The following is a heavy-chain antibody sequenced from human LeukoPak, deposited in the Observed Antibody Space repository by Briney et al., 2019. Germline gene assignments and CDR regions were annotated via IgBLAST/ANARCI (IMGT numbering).Heavy chain of an antibody. Sequence: ASVKVSCKASGYTFTSYGISWVRQAPGQGLEWMGWISAYNGNTNYVQKLQGRVTMTTDTSTSTAYMELRSLRSDDTAVYYCARVTLAYCGGDCYFYDYWGQGTLVTVSS. V-gene: IGHV1-18*01. CDR2: ISAYNGNT. D-gene: IGHD2-21*02. J-gene: IGHJ4*02. CDR1: GYTFTSYG. CDR3: ARVTLAYCGGDCYFYDY.